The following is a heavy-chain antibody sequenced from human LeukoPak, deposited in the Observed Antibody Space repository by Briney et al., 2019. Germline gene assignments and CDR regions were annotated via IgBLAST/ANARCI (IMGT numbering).Heavy chain of an antibody. Sequence: SETLSLTCTASGGSINNYFWSWIRQPPGKGLEWIGSIFASGNTNYNPSLKSRVTISVDTPKNQFSLELSSVTAADTAVYYCARRGDYYGYWGQGTLVTVSS. D-gene: IGHD3-10*01. CDR2: IFASGNT. V-gene: IGHV4-4*09. CDR1: GGSINNYF. CDR3: ARRGDYYGY. J-gene: IGHJ4*02.